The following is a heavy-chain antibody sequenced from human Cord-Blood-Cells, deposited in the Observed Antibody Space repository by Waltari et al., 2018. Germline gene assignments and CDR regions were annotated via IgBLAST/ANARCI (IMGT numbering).Heavy chain of an antibody. CDR2: IYHSGGT. J-gene: IGHJ4*02. D-gene: IGHD1-1*01. CDR1: GYSISSGYY. Sequence: QVQLQESGPGLVKPSETLSLTCAVSGYSISSGYYWGWIRQPPGKGLEWIGSIYHSGGTYYNPSLKSRVTISVDTSKNQFSLKLSSVTAADTAVYYCARATRDFDYWGQGTLVTVSS. CDR3: ARATRDFDY. V-gene: IGHV4-38-2*01.